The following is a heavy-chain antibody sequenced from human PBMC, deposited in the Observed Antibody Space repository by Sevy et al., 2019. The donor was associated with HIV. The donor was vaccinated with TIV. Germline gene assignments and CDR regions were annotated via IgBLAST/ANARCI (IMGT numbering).Heavy chain of an antibody. CDR2: ISGSGGGK. D-gene: IGHD3-10*01. V-gene: IGHV3-23*01. CDR1: GFTFSSFA. Sequence: GGSLRLSCAASGFTFSSFAISWVRQAPGKGLEWVSDISGSGGGKKYADSVKGRFTVSRDYGQNTVFLQMNNLRGEDTGLYYCAKEFYRGSYLEDWGQGTLVTVSS. CDR3: AKEFYRGSYLED. J-gene: IGHJ4*02.